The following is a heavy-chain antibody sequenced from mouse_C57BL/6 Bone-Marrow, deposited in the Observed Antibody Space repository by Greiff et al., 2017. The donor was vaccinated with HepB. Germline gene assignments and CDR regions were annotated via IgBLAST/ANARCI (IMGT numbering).Heavy chain of an antibody. V-gene: IGHV7-3*01. D-gene: IGHD2-1*01. J-gene: IGHJ1*03. CDR1: GFTFTDYY. CDR3: ARYNGNYDWYFDV. CDR2: IRNKANGYTT. Sequence: EVKLQESGGGLVQPGGSLSLSCAASGFTFTDYYMSWVRQPPGKALEWLGFIRNKANGYTTEYSASVKGRFTISRDNSQSILYLQMNALRAEDSATYYCARYNGNYDWYFDVWGTGTTVTVSS.